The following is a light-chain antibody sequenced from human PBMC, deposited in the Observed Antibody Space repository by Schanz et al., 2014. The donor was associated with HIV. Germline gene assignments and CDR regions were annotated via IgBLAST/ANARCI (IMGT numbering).Light chain of an antibody. CDR1: QSVSSD. V-gene: IGKV3-15*01. CDR3: QQYNNWPPIT. J-gene: IGKJ5*01. CDR2: GAS. Sequence: EIVMTQSPATLSVSPGERATLSCRASQSVSSDLAWYQQKPGQAPRLLIYGASARATGIPARFTGSGSGTEFTLTISSLQSEDFAVYYWQQYNNWPPITFGQGTRRESK.